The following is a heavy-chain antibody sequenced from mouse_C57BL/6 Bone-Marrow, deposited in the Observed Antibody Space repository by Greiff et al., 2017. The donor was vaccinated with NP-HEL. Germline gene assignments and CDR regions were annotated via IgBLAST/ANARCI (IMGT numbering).Heavy chain of an antibody. V-gene: IGHV5-9*01. CDR2: ISGGGGNT. CDR1: GFTFSSYT. CDR3: ARLPDGYYPYYAMDY. Sequence: EVKLVESGGGLVKPGGSLKFSCAASGFTFSSYTMSWVRQTPEKRLEWVATISGGGGNTYYPDSVKGRFTISRDNAKNTLYLQMSSLRSEDTALYYCARLPDGYYPYYAMDYWGQGTSVTVSS. D-gene: IGHD2-3*01. J-gene: IGHJ4*01.